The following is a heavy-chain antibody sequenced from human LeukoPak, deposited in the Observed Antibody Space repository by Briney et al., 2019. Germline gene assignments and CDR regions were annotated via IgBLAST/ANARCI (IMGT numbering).Heavy chain of an antibody. CDR1: GGSISSSSYY. CDR2: IYYSGST. CDR3: ARRGSVLSPATFDP. Sequence: SETLSLTCTVSGGSISSSSYYWGWIRQPPGKGLEWIGSIYYSGSTNYNPSLKSRVTISVDTSKNQFSLKLSSVTAADTAVYYCARRGSVLSPATFDPWGQGTLVTVSS. V-gene: IGHV4-39*01. J-gene: IGHJ5*02. D-gene: IGHD3-16*01.